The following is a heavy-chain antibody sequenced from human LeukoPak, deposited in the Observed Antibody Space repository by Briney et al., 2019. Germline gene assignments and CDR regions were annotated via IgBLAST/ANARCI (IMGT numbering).Heavy chain of an antibody. CDR2: ISGSGDST. V-gene: IGHV3-23*01. Sequence: GGSLRLSCAASGFTFSNYAMSWVRQAPGKGLEWVSAISGSGDSTYYADSVKGWFTISRDNSKNTLYLQMNSLRAEDTAVYYCAKSRGVAGFDYWGQGTLVTVSS. CDR1: GFTFSNYA. J-gene: IGHJ4*02. CDR3: AKSRGVAGFDY. D-gene: IGHD6-19*01.